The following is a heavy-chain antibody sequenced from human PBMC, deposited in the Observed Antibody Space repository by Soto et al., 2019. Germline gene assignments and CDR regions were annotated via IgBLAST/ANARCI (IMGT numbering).Heavy chain of an antibody. CDR2: ISSSGSTI. Sequence: GGSLRLSCAASGFTFSDYYMSWIRQAPGKGLEWVSYISSSGSTIYYADSVKGRFTISRDNSKNTLYLQMNSLRAEDTAVYYCAKDRYDFWSGSFDYWGQGTLVTVSS. D-gene: IGHD3-3*01. CDR3: AKDRYDFWSGSFDY. CDR1: GFTFSDYY. V-gene: IGHV3-11*04. J-gene: IGHJ4*02.